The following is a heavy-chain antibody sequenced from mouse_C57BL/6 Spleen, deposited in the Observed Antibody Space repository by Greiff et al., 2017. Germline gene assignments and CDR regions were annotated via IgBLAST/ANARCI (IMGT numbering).Heavy chain of an antibody. J-gene: IGHJ4*01. D-gene: IGHD2-2*01. CDR1: GYTFTDYN. CDR2: INPNNGGT. V-gene: IGHV1-22*01. CDR3: ARSLYGYDYAMGC. Sequence: EVQLQQSGPELVKPGASVKMSCKASGYTFTDYNMHWVKQSHGKSLEWIGYINPNNGGTSYNQKFKGKATLTVNKSSSTAYMELRSLTSEDSAVYYCARSLYGYDYAMGCWGQGTSVTVYS.